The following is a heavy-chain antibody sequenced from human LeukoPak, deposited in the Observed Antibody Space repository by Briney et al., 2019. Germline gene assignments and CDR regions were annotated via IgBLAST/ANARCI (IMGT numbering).Heavy chain of an antibody. Sequence: PSGTLSLTCAVSGGSISSSNWWSWIRQPPGKGLEWIGEINHSGSTNYNPTLKSRVTISVDTSKNQFSLKLSSVTAADTAVYYCARGFPRHRGIAVAGPRGNWFDPWGQGTLVTVSS. CDR2: INHSGST. V-gene: IGHV4-4*02. CDR1: GGSISSSNW. D-gene: IGHD6-19*01. CDR3: ARGFPRHRGIAVAGPRGNWFDP. J-gene: IGHJ5*02.